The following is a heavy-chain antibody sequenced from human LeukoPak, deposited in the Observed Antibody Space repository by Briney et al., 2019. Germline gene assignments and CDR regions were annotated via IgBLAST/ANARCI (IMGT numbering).Heavy chain of an antibody. J-gene: IGHJ4*02. CDR3: AKDRTPDGFYSIDY. Sequence: AGGSLRPSCTGSGFTFGIYAMNWVRQAPGKGLEWVSVITGNSGLIDYADSVKGRFTISRDNDRNTLYLQMTTLRAEDTAIYFCAKDRTPDGFYSIDYWGQGVLVTVSS. CDR1: GFTFGIYA. V-gene: IGHV3-23*01. CDR2: ITGNSGLI. D-gene: IGHD2-15*01.